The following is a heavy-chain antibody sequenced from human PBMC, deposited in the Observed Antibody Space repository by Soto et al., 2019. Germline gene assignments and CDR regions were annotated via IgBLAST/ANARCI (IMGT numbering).Heavy chain of an antibody. V-gene: IGHV4-59*01. J-gene: IGHJ4*02. CDR3: ARGYSYGYGLFNFDY. CDR1: GGSISSYY. CDR2: IYYSGST. D-gene: IGHD5-18*01. Sequence: PSETLSLTCTVSGGSISSYYWSWIRQPPGKGLEWIGYIYYSGSTNYNPSLKSRVTISVDTSKNQFSLKLSSVTAADTAVYYCARGYSYGYGLFNFDYWGQGTLVTVSS.